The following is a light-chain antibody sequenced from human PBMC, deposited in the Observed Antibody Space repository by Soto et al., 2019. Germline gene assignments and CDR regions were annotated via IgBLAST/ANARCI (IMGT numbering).Light chain of an antibody. CDR2: AAS. J-gene: IGKJ4*01. V-gene: IGKV1-17*03. Sequence: DVQMTQSPSALSASVGDRVTITCRASQGINNYLAWFQQIPGKVPKRLIYAASNLQSGVPSRFSGSGSGTDFTLTISSLQPEDSATYYCLQHQYYPLTFGGGTKVESK. CDR3: LQHQYYPLT. CDR1: QGINNY.